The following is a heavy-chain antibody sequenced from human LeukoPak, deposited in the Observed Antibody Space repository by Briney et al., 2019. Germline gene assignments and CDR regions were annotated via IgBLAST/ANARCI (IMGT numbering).Heavy chain of an antibody. Sequence: GSLKLSCAASGFTFSSYGMHWVRQTPGKGLEWVAVIWYDGSNKYYADSVKGRFTISRDNSKNTLYLQMNSLRAEDTAVYYCAREETLLRFLEWFGYYYYYGMDVWGQGTTVTVSS. CDR2: IWYDGSNK. CDR3: AREETLLRFLEWFGYYYYYGMDV. J-gene: IGHJ6*02. D-gene: IGHD3-3*01. CDR1: GFTFSSYG. V-gene: IGHV3-33*01.